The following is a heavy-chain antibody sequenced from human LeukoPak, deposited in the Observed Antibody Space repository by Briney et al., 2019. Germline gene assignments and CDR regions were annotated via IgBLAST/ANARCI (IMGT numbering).Heavy chain of an antibody. CDR3: ARYGYSSSWHARWLDP. J-gene: IGHJ5*02. D-gene: IGHD6-13*01. CDR2: IYYSGST. V-gene: IGHV4-31*03. Sequence: SQTLSLTCTVSGGSISSGGYYWSWIRQHPGKGLEWIGYIYYSGSTYYNPSLKSRVTISVDTSKNQFSLKLSSVTAADTAVYYCARYGYSSSWHARWLDPWGQGTLVTVSS. CDR1: GGSISSGGYY.